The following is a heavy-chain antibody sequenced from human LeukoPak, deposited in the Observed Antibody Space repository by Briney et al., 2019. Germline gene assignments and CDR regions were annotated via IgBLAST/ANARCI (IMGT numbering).Heavy chain of an antibody. V-gene: IGHV1-8*01. CDR3: ASRVLRFLEWLTPESAPFDP. J-gene: IGHJ5*02. CDR1: GYTFSSSD. D-gene: IGHD3-3*01. Sequence: ASVKVSCKASGYTFSSSDINWVRQATGQGLEWMGWMNPNSGNTGYAQKFQGRVTMTRDTSISTAYMELSSLRSEDTAVYYCASRVLRFLEWLTPESAPFDPWGQGTLVTVSS. CDR2: MNPNSGNT.